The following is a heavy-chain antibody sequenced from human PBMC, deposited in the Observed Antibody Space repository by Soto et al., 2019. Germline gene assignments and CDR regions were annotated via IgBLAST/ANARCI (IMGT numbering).Heavy chain of an antibody. CDR3: AREDYDKALGY. Sequence: QVQLVQSGAEVKKPGASVKVSCKASGYTFTSYYMHWVRQAPGQGLEWMGIINPSGGSTSYAQKFQGRVTITRDTSTSTVYMELSSLRSEDTAVYYCAREDYDKALGYWGQGTLVTVSS. V-gene: IGHV1-46*01. J-gene: IGHJ4*02. CDR2: INPSGGST. CDR1: GYTFTSYY. D-gene: IGHD3-16*01.